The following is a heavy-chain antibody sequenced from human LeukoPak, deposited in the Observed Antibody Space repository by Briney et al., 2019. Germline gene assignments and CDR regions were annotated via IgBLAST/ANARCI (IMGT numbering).Heavy chain of an antibody. CDR2: IYTTGKT. D-gene: IGHD3-16*01. V-gene: IGHV4-4*07. J-gene: IGHJ4*02. Sequence: PSETQSLTCTVSSGSINSYYWGWVRQPAGRGLEWIGRIYTTGKTDYNPSLKSRLTMSVDTSKRQFSLNLRSVTAADTAIYYCARHGYTASHYFLDFWSQGTLVTVSS. CDR3: ARHGYTASHYFLDF. CDR1: SGSINSYY.